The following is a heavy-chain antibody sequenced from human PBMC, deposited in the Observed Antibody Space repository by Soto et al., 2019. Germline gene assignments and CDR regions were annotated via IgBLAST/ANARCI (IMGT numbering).Heavy chain of an antibody. D-gene: IGHD6-13*01. CDR2: IIPILGIA. CDR1: GGTFSSYT. V-gene: IGHV1-69*08. CDR3: ARDSSSWYVPYNWFDP. J-gene: IGHJ5*02. Sequence: QVQLVQSGAEVKKPGSSVKVSCKASGGTFSSYTISWVRQAPGQGLEWMGRIIPILGIANYAQKFQGRVTITADRSTSTAYMELSSLRSEDTAVYYCARDSSSWYVPYNWFDPWGQGTLVTVSS.